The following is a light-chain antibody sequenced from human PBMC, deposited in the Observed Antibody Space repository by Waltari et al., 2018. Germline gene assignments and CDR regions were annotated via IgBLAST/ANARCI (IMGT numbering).Light chain of an antibody. Sequence: AIRITQSPSSLSASPGDRVTITCRASQGLSSYLAWYQQKPGKAPKLLIYAASTLQSGVPSRFSGSGSGTDFTLTISCLQSEDFATYYCQQYYSYPWTFGQGTKVEIK. CDR2: AAS. V-gene: IGKV1-8*01. CDR1: QGLSSY. CDR3: QQYYSYPWT. J-gene: IGKJ1*01.